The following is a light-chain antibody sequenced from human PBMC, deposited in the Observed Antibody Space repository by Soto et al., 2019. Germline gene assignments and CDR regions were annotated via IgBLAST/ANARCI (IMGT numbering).Light chain of an antibody. CDR3: RPGSHWPRT. CDR2: KVS. J-gene: IGKJ1*01. CDR1: QSLVNSDGNTY. Sequence: EVVMTQSPLSLPVTLGQPASISCRSSQSLVNSDGNTYLNWFHQRPGQSPRRLIYKVSNRDSGVQDRFSGSGSGTDFTLRISRAEAEDVGVYYGRPGSHWPRTLGQGTRVEVK. V-gene: IGKV2-30*01.